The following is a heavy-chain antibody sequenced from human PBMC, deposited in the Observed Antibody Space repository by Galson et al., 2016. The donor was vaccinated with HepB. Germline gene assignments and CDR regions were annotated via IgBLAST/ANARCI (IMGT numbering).Heavy chain of an antibody. CDR2: IYLSVTS. CDR3: ARGGGGYRGHGPLGYYYYYMDV. D-gene: IGHD5-12*01. CDR1: GASISSSDYS. J-gene: IGHJ6*03. V-gene: IGHV4-30-2*01. Sequence: TLSLTCTVSGASISSSDYSWNWIRQPPGRGLEWIGYIYLSVTSYYNPSLTSRVTISVDRSKDHFSLNLTSVTAADTAVYYCARGGGGYRGHGPLGYYYYYMDVWGKGTTVTVSS.